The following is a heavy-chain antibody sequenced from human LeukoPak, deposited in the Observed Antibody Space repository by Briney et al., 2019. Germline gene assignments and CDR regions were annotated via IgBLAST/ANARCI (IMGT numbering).Heavy chain of an antibody. CDR1: GDSVSSNSAA. CDR2: TYYRSKWYN. J-gene: IGHJ5*02. Sequence: SQTLSLTCAISGDSVSSNSAAWNWIRQSPSRGVEWLGRTYYRSKWYNDYAVSVKSRITINPDTSKNQLSLQLNSVTPEDTAVYICAMRPGIAVAGTRASWFDPWGQGTLVTVSS. CDR3: AMRPGIAVAGTRASWFDP. D-gene: IGHD6-19*01. V-gene: IGHV6-1*01.